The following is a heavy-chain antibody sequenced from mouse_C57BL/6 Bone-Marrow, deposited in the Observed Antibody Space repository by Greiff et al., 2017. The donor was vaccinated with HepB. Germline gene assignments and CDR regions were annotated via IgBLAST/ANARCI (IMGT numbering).Heavy chain of an antibody. D-gene: IGHD1-1*01. J-gene: IGHJ4*01. CDR1: GYTFTSYW. Sequence: VQLQQSGTVLARPGASVKMSCKTSGYTFTSYWMHWVNQRPGQGLEWIGAIYPGNSDTSYNQKFKGKAKLTAVTSASTAYMELSSLTNEDSAVYYCTRWGFITTVVATDYYAMDYWGQGTSVTVSS. V-gene: IGHV1-5*01. CDR3: TRWGFITTVVATDYYAMDY. CDR2: IYPGNSDT.